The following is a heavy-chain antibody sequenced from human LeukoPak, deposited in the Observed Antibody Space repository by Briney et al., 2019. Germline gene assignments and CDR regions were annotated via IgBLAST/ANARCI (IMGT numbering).Heavy chain of an antibody. J-gene: IGHJ4*02. CDR1: GFNFSNYW. CDR3: ARRRGYSYGRNNYYFDY. Sequence: PGGSLRLSCAASGFNFSNYWMSWVRQTPGKGLEGVANINRDGSEKYYVDSVEGQFTISRDNAKNSLFLQMNSLRVEDTAVYYCARRRGYSYGRNNYYFDYWGQGTLVTVSS. V-gene: IGHV3-7*03. D-gene: IGHD5-18*01. CDR2: INRDGSEK.